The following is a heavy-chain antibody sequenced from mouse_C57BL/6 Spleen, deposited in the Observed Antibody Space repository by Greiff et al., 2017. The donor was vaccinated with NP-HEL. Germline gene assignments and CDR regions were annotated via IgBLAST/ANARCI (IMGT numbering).Heavy chain of an antibody. D-gene: IGHD1-1*01. CDR3: ARIYYYGSSFFAY. CDR2: IHPNSGST. CDR1: GYTFTSYW. J-gene: IGHJ3*01. Sequence: QVQLKEPGAELVKPGASVKLSCKASGYTFTSYWMHWVKQRPGQGLEWIGMIHPNSGSTNYNEKFKSKATLTVDKSSSTAYMQLSSLTSEDSAVYYCARIYYYGSSFFAYWGQGTLVTVSA. V-gene: IGHV1-64*01.